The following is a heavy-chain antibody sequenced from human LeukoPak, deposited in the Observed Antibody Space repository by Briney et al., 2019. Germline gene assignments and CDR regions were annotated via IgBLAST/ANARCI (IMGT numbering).Heavy chain of an antibody. CDR1: GGSFSGYY. Sequence: KPSETLSLTCAVYGGSFSGYYWSWIRQPAGKGLEWIGRIYTSGSTNYNPSLKSRVTMSVDTSKNQFSLKLSSVTAADTAVYYCARGALGYFDYWGQGTLVTVSS. V-gene: IGHV4-59*10. CDR3: ARGALGYFDY. J-gene: IGHJ4*02. CDR2: IYTSGST. D-gene: IGHD3-16*01.